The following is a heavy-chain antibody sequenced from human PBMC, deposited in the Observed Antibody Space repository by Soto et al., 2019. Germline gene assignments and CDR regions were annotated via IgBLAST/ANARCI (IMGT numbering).Heavy chain of an antibody. V-gene: IGHV5-51*01. CDR1: GYSFTSYW. Sequence: PGAALKISCKGSGYSFTSYWIGWVRQMPGKGLEWMGIIYPGDSDTRYSPSFQGQVTISADKSISTAYLQWSSLKASDTAMYYCARHRYCSSTSCSYYYYYGMDVWGQGTTVTVSS. D-gene: IGHD2-2*01. CDR2: IYPGDSDT. J-gene: IGHJ6*02. CDR3: ARHRYCSSTSCSYYYYYGMDV.